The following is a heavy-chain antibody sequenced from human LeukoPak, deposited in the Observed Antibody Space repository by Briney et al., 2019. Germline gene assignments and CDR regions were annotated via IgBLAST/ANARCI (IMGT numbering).Heavy chain of an antibody. Sequence: GASVKVSCKASGYSFTDYYMHWVQQAPGKGLQWVGRVDPEDGETIYAEKFQDRVTITADTSTDTAYMDLSSLRSEDTALYYCTTKGSPLGASGAFDVWGQGTMVTVSS. CDR3: TTKGSPLGASGAFDV. CDR1: GYSFTDYY. CDR2: VDPEDGET. J-gene: IGHJ3*01. V-gene: IGHV1-69-2*01. D-gene: IGHD1-26*01.